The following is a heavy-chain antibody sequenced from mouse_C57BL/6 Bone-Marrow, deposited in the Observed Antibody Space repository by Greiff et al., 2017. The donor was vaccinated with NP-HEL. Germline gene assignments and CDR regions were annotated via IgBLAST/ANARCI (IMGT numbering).Heavy chain of an antibody. CDR2: IWSGGST. CDR3: ASLRFAY. CDR1: GFSLTSYG. J-gene: IGHJ3*01. Sequence: VQRVESGPGLVQPSQSLSITCTVSGFSLTSYGVHWVRQSPGKGLEWLGVIWSGGSTDYNAAFISRLSISKDNSTSQVFFKMNSLQADDTAINYCASLRFAYWGQGTLVTVSA. V-gene: IGHV2-2*01. D-gene: IGHD2-1*01.